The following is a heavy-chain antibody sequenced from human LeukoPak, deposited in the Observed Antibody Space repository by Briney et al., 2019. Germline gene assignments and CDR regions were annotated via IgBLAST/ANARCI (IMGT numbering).Heavy chain of an antibody. CDR3: ARDPDGPLFAY. CDR1: GGSICSGGYY. D-gene: IGHD4-17*01. Sequence: SQTLSLTCTVSGGSICSGGYYWSWIRQPPGKGLEWIGYIYHSGSTYYNPSLKSRVTISVDTSKNQFSLKLSSVTAADTAVYYCARDPDGPLFAYWGQGTLVTVSS. V-gene: IGHV4-30-2*01. CDR2: IYHSGST. J-gene: IGHJ4*02.